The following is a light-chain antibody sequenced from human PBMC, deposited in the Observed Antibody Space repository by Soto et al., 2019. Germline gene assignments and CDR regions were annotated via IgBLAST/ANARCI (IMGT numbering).Light chain of an antibody. CDR3: QQSYSTPPT. CDR2: AAS. Sequence: DIQMTQSPPSLSASVGDRVTITCRASQSSSSYLNWYQQKPGKAPKVLIYAASTLQSVVPSRFSGSGSGTDFTLTISSLQPEECATYYCQQSYSTPPTFGQGTKVEIK. CDR1: QSSSSY. V-gene: IGKV1-39*01. J-gene: IGKJ1*01.